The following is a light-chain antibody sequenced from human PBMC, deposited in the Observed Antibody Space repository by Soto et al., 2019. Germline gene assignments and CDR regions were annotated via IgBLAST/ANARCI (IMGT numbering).Light chain of an antibody. CDR2: ATY. CDR1: QDISTY. V-gene: IGKV1-9*01. Sequence: QLTQSPSSLSASVGDRVTITCRASQDISTYLAWYQQKPGKAPTLLIYATYTLQSGVPSRFSGGGFGTDFTLTINSLQPEDFATYYCQQSYSTPWTFGQGTKVEIK. CDR3: QQSYSTPWT. J-gene: IGKJ1*01.